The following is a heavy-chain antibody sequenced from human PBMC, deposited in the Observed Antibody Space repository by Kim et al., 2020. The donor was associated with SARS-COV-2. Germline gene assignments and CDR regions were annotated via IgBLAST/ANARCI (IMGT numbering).Heavy chain of an antibody. V-gene: IGHV3-33*01. CDR2: IWYDGSNK. CDR3: AREKFAPYYYDSSGSPPFDY. Sequence: GGSLRLSCAASGFTFSSYGMHWVRQAPGKGLEWVAVIWYDGSNKYYADSVKGRFTISRDNSKNTLYLQMNSLRAEDTAVYYCAREKFAPYYYDSSGSPPFDYWGQGTLVTVSS. D-gene: IGHD3-22*01. J-gene: IGHJ4*02. CDR1: GFTFSSYG.